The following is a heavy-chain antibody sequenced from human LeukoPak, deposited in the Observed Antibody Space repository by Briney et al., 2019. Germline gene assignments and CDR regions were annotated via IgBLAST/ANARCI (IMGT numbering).Heavy chain of an antibody. D-gene: IGHD2-8*01. V-gene: IGHV1-3*01. Sequence: ASVKVSCKASGGTFSSYAISWVRQAPGQRLEWLGWINAGNGDTKYSQKFQDRVTITRDTSASTASMELSSLRSEDTALYYCARGGASQQWYYFDYWGQGTLVTVSS. CDR3: ARGGASQQWYYFDY. CDR1: GGTFSSYA. CDR2: INAGNGDT. J-gene: IGHJ4*02.